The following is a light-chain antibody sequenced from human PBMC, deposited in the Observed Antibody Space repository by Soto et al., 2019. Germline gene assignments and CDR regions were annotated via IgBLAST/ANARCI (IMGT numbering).Light chain of an antibody. CDR2: GAS. V-gene: IGKV3-20*01. CDR3: QQYDSSLYT. CDR1: QSVSSSY. J-gene: IGKJ2*01. Sequence: EIVLTQSPGTLSLSPGERATLSCRASQSVSSSYVAWYQQKPGQAPRLLIYGASSRATGIPDRFSGSGSGIDFTLTISRLEPEDYAIYYCQQYDSSLYTFGQGTNLEIK.